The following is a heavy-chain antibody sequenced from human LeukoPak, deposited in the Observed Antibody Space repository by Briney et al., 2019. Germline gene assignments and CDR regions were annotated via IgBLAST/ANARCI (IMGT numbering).Heavy chain of an antibody. J-gene: IGHJ4*02. V-gene: IGHV3-21*01. CDR3: ARALGGGLNYFDY. CDR1: GFTFSTYS. CDR2: VSSGSDYL. Sequence: PGGSLRLSCAASGFTFSTYSMNWVRQAPGKGLECVSSVSSGSDYLYYADSMKGRFTISRDNAKNSLYLQMNSLRAEDTAVYYCARALGGGLNYFDYWGQGTLVTVSS. D-gene: IGHD1-26*01.